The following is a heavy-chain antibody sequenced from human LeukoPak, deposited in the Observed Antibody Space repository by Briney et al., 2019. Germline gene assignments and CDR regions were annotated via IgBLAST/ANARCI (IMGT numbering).Heavy chain of an antibody. D-gene: IGHD2-8*01. V-gene: IGHV3-53*01. CDR3: AGPRNKGLYAY. J-gene: IGHJ4*02. CDR2: IYDSGTT. Sequence: PGGSLRLSCATSGFTVSSNYMSWVRQAPGKGLEWVSVIYDSGTTYYADSVKGRFLIFRDTSKNTVDLQMNSLRVEDTAVYYCAGPRNKGLYAYWGQGTLVTVSS. CDR1: GFTVSSNY.